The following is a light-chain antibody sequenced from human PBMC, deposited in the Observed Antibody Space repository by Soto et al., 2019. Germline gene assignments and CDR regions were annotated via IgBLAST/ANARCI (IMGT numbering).Light chain of an antibody. V-gene: IGKV1-9*01. CDR1: PAGSSY. Sequence: IQFTQSPSSLSASVGERVTITCLASPAGSSYLAWYQQKPGKAPNLLIYAASTLQSGVTSSFSGGGSGTDFTLTISSLQPEHFAIYYCPRENKRRLHVGGGTK. J-gene: IGKJ4*01. CDR2: AAS. CDR3: PRENKRRLH.